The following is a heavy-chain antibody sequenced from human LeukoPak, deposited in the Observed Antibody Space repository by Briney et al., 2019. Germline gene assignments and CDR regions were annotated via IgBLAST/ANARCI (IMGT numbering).Heavy chain of an antibody. J-gene: IGHJ4*02. V-gene: IGHV3-48*04. Sequence: GGSLRLSCVASGFTFNTYSMNWVRQAPGKGLEWISYISSGSGAMYYADSVQGRFTISRDNAKNSLYLQMNSLRAEDTAVYYCARVEVVGATTVFDSWGQGTLVTVSS. D-gene: IGHD1-26*01. CDR1: GFTFNTYS. CDR3: ARVEVVGATTVFDS. CDR2: ISSGSGAM.